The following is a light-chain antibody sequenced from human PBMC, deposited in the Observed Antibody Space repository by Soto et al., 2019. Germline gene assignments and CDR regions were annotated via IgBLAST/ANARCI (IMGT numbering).Light chain of an antibody. CDR1: NIATKS. CDR2: YDS. CDR3: QVWDVTTEHVV. J-gene: IGLJ2*01. Sequence: SYELTQAPSVSVAPGETARIPCGGNNIATKSVHWYQQRPGQAPVVAINYDSDRPSGIPERFSGSNSGNTATLTITRVEAGDEADYYCQVWDVTTEHVVFGGGTKLTVL. V-gene: IGLV3-21*04.